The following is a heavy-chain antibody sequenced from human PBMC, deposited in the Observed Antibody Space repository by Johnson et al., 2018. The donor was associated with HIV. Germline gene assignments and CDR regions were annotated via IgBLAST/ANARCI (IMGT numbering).Heavy chain of an antibody. Sequence: LVESGGGLVQPGRSLRLSCAASGFTFDDYAMHWVRQAPGKGLEWVSGISWNSGSIGYADSVKGRFTISRDNAKNSLYLQMNSLRAEDAAVYYCASDSSSWVTDAFDVWGQGTMVTVSS. CDR3: ASDSSSWVTDAFDV. CDR2: ISWNSGSI. D-gene: IGHD6-13*01. V-gene: IGHV3-9*01. CDR1: GFTFDDYA. J-gene: IGHJ3*01.